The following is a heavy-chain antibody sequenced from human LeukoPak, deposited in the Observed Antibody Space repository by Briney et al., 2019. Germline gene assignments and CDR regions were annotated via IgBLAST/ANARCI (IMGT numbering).Heavy chain of an antibody. V-gene: IGHV4-39*01. J-gene: IGHJ4*02. CDR2: IYYSGST. Sequence: TSETLSLTCTVSGGSISISSYHWGWIRQPPGKGLEWIGSIYYSGSTYHHPSLKSRGTISVDTSKNQFSLKLSSVTAADTAVYYCARRGTIDPQTCDYWGQGTLVTVSS. D-gene: IGHD3-16*01. CDR1: GGSISISSYH. CDR3: ARRGTIDPQTCDY.